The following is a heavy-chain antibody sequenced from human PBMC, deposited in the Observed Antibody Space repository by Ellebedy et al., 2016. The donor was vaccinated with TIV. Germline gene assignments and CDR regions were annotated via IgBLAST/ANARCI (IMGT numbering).Heavy chain of an antibody. J-gene: IGHJ3*02. CDR2: IYYSGST. Sequence: SETLSLXXTVSGGSISSYYWSWIRQPPGKGLEWLGYIYYSGSTNYNPALKSRVTISVDTSKNQFSLRLSSVTAADTAVYYCASRAIFGMGIDAFEIWGQGTMVTVSS. D-gene: IGHD3-3*01. CDR1: GGSISSYY. V-gene: IGHV4-59*01. CDR3: ASRAIFGMGIDAFEI.